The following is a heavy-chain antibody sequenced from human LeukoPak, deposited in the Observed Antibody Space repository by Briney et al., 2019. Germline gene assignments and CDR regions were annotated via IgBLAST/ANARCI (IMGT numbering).Heavy chain of an antibody. Sequence: GGSLRLSCAASVFTFSSYCMQWVRQAPGKGQEWVAVIWYDGSNKYYADSVKGRFTISRDNSKNTLYLQMNSLRAEDSAVYYCARVQNGDYVGYWGQGTLVTVSS. CDR1: VFTFSSYC. CDR2: IWYDGSNK. V-gene: IGHV3-33*01. D-gene: IGHD4-17*01. J-gene: IGHJ4*02. CDR3: ARVQNGDYVGY.